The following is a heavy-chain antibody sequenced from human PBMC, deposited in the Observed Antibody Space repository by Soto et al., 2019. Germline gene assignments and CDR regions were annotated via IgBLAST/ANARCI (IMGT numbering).Heavy chain of an antibody. D-gene: IGHD5-18*01. J-gene: IGHJ4*02. CDR1: GFTFSSYA. V-gene: IGHV3-23*01. CDR2: ISGSGGST. CDR3: AKDPSARRGTWTQYYY. Sequence: GGSLRLSCAASGFTFSSYAMSWVRQAPGKGLEWVAAISGSGGSTYSAGSVKGRFTISRDNSKNTLYLQMNSLRAEDTAVYYCAKDPSARRGTWTQYYYWGQGTLVTVSS.